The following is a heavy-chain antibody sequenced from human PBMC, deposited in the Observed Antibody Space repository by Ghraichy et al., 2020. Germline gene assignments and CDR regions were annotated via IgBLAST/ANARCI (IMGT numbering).Heavy chain of an antibody. Sequence: SETLSLTCTVSGGSISSSSTYYWGWIRQPPGKGPEWIGSIIYSGITYYNPSFKSRVTISVDTSNNQFSLKLISVTAEDTAVYYCERHGHSGSHYPWGQGALVTVSS. D-gene: IGHD3-10*01. V-gene: IGHV4-39*01. J-gene: IGHJ5*02. CDR2: IIYSGIT. CDR3: ERHGHSGSHYP. CDR1: GGSISSSSTYY.